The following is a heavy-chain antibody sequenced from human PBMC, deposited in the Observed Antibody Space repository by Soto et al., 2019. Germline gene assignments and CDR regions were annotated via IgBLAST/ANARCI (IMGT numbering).Heavy chain of an antibody. CDR3: AAHYDFWSGSAKGYFDY. Sequence: PSETLSLTCAVYGGSFSGYYWSWIRQPPGKGLEWIGEINHSGSTNYNPSLKSRVTISVDTSKNQFSLKLSSVTAADTAVYYCAAHYDFWSGSAKGYFDYWGQGTLVTVSS. J-gene: IGHJ4*02. CDR1: GGSFSGYY. V-gene: IGHV4-34*01. CDR2: INHSGST. D-gene: IGHD3-3*01.